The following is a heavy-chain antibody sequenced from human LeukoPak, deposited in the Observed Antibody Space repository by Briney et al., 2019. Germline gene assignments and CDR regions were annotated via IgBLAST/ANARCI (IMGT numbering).Heavy chain of an antibody. CDR2: ISFDGNHK. Sequence: GGSLRLSCAASGFTFSTYSVHWVRQAPGKGLEWVAVISFDGNHKYYADSVKGRFTISIDNSKNTLYLQMSSLRPEDTAVYYCAREGRNYDSSGYFDYWGQGTLVTVSS. V-gene: IGHV3-30-3*01. D-gene: IGHD3-22*01. CDR1: GFTFSTYS. CDR3: AREGRNYDSSGYFDY. J-gene: IGHJ4*02.